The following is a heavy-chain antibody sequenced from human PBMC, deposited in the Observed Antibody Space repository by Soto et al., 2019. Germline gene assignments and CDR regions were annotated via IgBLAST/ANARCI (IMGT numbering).Heavy chain of an antibody. CDR1: GGSISSGDYY. CDR2: IYYSGST. CDR3: ARGAGYGGTYNWFDP. D-gene: IGHD4-17*01. Sequence: QVQLQESGPGLVKPLQTLSLTCTVSGGSISSGDYYWSWIRQPPGKGLEWIGYIYYSGSTYYNPSLKSRVTISVDTSKNQFSLKLSSVTAADTAVYYCARGAGYGGTYNWFDPWGQGTLVTVSS. J-gene: IGHJ5*02. V-gene: IGHV4-30-4*01.